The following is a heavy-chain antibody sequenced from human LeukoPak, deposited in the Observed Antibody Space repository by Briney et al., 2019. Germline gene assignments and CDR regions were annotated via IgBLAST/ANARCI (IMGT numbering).Heavy chain of an antibody. Sequence: ASVKVSCKASGYTFTSYDINWVRQATGQGLEWMGWMNPNSGNTGYAQKFQGRVTMTRNTSISTAYMELSSLRSEDTAVYYCARLYYDSSGYSIYYYYMDVWGKGTTVTVSS. D-gene: IGHD3-22*01. CDR3: ARLYYDSSGYSIYYYYMDV. V-gene: IGHV1-8*01. CDR2: MNPNSGNT. CDR1: GYTFTSYD. J-gene: IGHJ6*03.